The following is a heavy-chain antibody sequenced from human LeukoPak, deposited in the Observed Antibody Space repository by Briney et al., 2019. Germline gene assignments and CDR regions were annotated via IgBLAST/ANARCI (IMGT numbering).Heavy chain of an antibody. CDR3: ARESILTGYSDY. V-gene: IGHV3-30*02. Sequence: PGGSLRLSCAASGFTFSTYGVNWVRHAPGKGLERVAFIRYDGNNKYYADSVKGRFTISRDNSKNTVYLQLNSLRAEDTTVYYCARESILTGYSDYWGQGTLVTVSS. CDR1: GFTFSTYG. D-gene: IGHD3-9*01. CDR2: IRYDGNNK. J-gene: IGHJ4*02.